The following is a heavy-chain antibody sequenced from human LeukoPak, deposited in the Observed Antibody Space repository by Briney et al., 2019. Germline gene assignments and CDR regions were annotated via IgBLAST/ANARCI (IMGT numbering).Heavy chain of an antibody. Sequence: SETLSLTCSVSGGSISSYYWSWIRQPPGKGLEWIGCIYYRGITNCNPSLKSRVNISVDTSKHQLSLKLSSVPAADPAVYYCARAQITTVGYRYLAYWGQGTLVPVSS. V-gene: IGHV4-59*01. CDR2: IYYRGIT. CDR1: GGSISSYY. J-gene: IGHJ4*02. CDR3: ARAQITTVGYRYLAY. D-gene: IGHD1/OR15-1a*01.